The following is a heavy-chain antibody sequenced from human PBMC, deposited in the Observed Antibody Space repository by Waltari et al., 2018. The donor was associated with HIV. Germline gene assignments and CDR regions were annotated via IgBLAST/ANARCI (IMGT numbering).Heavy chain of an antibody. V-gene: IGHV3-15*01. J-gene: IGHJ4*02. CDR2: IKSKTEGWTT. CDR3: TVGKSSGYY. CDR1: GVSFSDVW. Sequence: EVQLVESGGGLVKPGGSLRLSCAASGVSFSDVWLNWVRQAPGQGLEWVGQIKSKTEGWTTDYAAPVKGRFTISRDDSKNMLFLKMNSLNTDDTASYYCTVGKSSGYYWGQGTLVTVSS. D-gene: IGHD3-22*01.